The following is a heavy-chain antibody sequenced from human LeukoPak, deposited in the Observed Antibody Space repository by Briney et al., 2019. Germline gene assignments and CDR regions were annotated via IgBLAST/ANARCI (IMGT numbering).Heavy chain of an antibody. V-gene: IGHV1-2*02. CDR2: INPNSGST. Sequence: ASVKVSCKASGYTFTGYYMHWVRQAPGQGLEWMGWINPNSGSTNYVQKFQGRVTMIRDTSISTAYMELSRLRSDDTAVYYCARAPEWLIFDYWGQGTLVTVSS. J-gene: IGHJ4*02. D-gene: IGHD6-19*01. CDR3: ARAPEWLIFDY. CDR1: GYTFTGYY.